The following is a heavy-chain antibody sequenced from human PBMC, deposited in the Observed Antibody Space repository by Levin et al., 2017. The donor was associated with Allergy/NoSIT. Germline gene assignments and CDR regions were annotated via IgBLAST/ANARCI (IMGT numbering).Heavy chain of an antibody. CDR1: GFTFSSYG. CDR2: ISYDGSNK. J-gene: IGHJ4*02. V-gene: IGHV3-30*18. CDR3: AKAPYSSSSLAGWYFDY. Sequence: GESLKISCAASGFTFSSYGMHWVRQAPGKGLEWVAVISYDGSNKYYADSVKGRFTISRDNSKNTLYLQMNSLRAEDTAVYYCAKAPYSSSSLAGWYFDYWGQGTLVTVSS. D-gene: IGHD6-6*01.